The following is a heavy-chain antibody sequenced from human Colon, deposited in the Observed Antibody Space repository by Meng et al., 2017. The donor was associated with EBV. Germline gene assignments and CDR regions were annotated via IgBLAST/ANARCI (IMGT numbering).Heavy chain of an antibody. CDR2: IYHSGST. CDR3: ARVGAYCGGDCYHPR. V-gene: IGHV4-4*02. D-gene: IGHD2-21*02. Sequence: QGPRQGLGPGLCEPWGPLPRTRAFCGGSLSSRNGWSWVRQPPGKGLEWIGEIYHSGSTNYNPSLKSRVTISVDESKNQFSLRLSSVTAADTAVYYCARVGAYCGGDCYHPRWGQGTLVTVSS. J-gene: IGHJ4*02. CDR1: GGSLSSRNG.